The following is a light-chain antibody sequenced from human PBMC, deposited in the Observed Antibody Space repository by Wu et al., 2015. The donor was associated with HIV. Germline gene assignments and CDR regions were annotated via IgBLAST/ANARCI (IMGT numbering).Light chain of an antibody. Sequence: DIQLTQSPSTLSASVGDRVTLTCRASQSISNWLAWYQQKPGKAPKLLIYKASGLESGVPSRFSGSGSGTEFTLTVNNLQPDDFATYFCQQYSTYSITFGQGTRLEIK. CDR3: QQYSTYSIT. V-gene: IGKV1-5*03. J-gene: IGKJ5*01. CDR2: KAS. CDR1: QSISNW.